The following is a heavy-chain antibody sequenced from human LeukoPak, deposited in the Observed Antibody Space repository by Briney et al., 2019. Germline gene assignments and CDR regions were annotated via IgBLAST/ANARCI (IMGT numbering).Heavy chain of an antibody. CDR2: IYYSGST. V-gene: IGHV4-39*07. CDR3: ARDPRGRNWNDSI. D-gene: IGHD1-1*01. J-gene: IGHJ3*02. Sequence: SETLSLTCTVSGGSISSSSYYWGWIRQPPGKGLEWIGSIYYSGSTYYNPSLKSRVTISVDTSKNQFSLKLSSVTAADTAVYYCARDPRGRNWNDSIWGQGTMVTVSS. CDR1: GGSISSSSYY.